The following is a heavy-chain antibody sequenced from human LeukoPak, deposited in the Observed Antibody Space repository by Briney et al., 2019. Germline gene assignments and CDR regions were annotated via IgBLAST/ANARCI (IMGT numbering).Heavy chain of an antibody. CDR1: EFIFSDYA. V-gene: IGHV3-23*05. CDR3: AKFEGATIPGWFNDY. D-gene: IGHD6-19*01. J-gene: IGHJ4*02. Sequence: QRGGSLRLSCAASEFIFSDYAMGWVRQAPGKGLEWVSTIDKTTYPTFYADSVKGRFTIPRDNSKNTLYLQMNSLRTEDTAVYFCAKFEGATIPGWFNDYWGQGILVTVSS. CDR2: IDKTTYPT.